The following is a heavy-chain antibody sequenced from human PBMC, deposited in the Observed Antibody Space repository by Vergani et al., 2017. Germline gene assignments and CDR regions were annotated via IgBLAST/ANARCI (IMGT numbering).Heavy chain of an antibody. V-gene: IGHV4-34*01. Sequence: QVQLQQWGAGLLKPSETLSLTCAVYGGSFSGYYWSWIRQPPGKGLEWIGEINHSGSTNYNPSLKSRVTISVDTSKNQFSLKLSSVTAADTAVYYCARHKSLGALGYWGQGTLVTVSS. CDR3: ARHKSLGALGY. CDR2: INHSGST. J-gene: IGHJ4*02. CDR1: GGSFSGYY.